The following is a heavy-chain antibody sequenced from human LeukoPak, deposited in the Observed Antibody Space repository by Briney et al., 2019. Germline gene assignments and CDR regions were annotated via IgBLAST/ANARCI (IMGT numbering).Heavy chain of an antibody. CDR2: ISGSGGST. Sequence: GGSLRLSCAVSGFTFSSYAMNWVRQAPGKGLEWVSGISGSGGSTYYADSVKGRFTISRDNAKNSLYLQMNSLRAEDTAVYYCARDVRRWLQFDYWGQGTLVTVSS. CDR1: GFTFSSYA. V-gene: IGHV3-23*01. D-gene: IGHD5-24*01. J-gene: IGHJ4*02. CDR3: ARDVRRWLQFDY.